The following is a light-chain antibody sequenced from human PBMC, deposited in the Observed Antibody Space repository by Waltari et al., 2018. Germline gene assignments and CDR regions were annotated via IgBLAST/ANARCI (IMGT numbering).Light chain of an antibody. J-gene: IGLJ2*01. CDR2: GVS. CDR1: NTDVGAYNY. Sequence: QSALTQPASVSGSPGQSIAISCTGSNTDVGAYNYVSWYQHHPGKAPKLIIFGVSNRPSGVSDRFSGSKSGNTASLTISGLQAEDEADYYCNSYTTRSYVVFGEGTKLTVL. CDR3: NSYTTRSYVV. V-gene: IGLV2-14*03.